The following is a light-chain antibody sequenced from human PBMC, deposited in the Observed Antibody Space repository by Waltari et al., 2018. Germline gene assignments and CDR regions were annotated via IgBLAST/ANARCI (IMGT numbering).Light chain of an antibody. CDR2: DAS. J-gene: IGKJ2*01. V-gene: IGKV3-11*01. CDR3: QQRSTWPRVYT. CDR1: QSVRTY. Sequence: EIVLTQSPATLSLSPGERATLSCRASQSVRTYLAWYQQKTGQAPRLLIYDASKRATDIPARFSGSGSGTDFTLTISSLEPEDFAVYYCQQRSTWPRVYTFGQGTKVEIK.